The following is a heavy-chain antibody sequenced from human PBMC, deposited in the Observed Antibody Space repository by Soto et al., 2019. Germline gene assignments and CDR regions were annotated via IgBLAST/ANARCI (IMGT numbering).Heavy chain of an antibody. J-gene: IGHJ4*02. CDR2: IFWDKND. CDR1: GFSLITGVG. Sequence: QITLKESGPSLVRPTETLTLTCTFSGFSLITGVGVGWVRQPPGKALEWLAVIFWDKNDYYRPSLQTRVTISPATAAHRVVLTPPTTDPEDTAPYFCTQIYVSGSWGWYFHSWGQGTLVTVSS. D-gene: IGHD1-26*01. V-gene: IGHV2-5*02. CDR3: TQIYVSGSWGWYFHS.